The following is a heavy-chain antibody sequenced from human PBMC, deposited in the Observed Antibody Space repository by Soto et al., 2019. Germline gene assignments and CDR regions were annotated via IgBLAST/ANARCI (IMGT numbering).Heavy chain of an antibody. V-gene: IGHV3-66*01. CDR1: GFTVSSNY. Sequence: GGSLRLSCAASGFTVSSNYMNWVRQAPGKGLEWVSLIYSGGSTFYADSVKGRFTISRDNSKNTLYLQMNSLRAEDTAVYYCARETVFRSPDWGLGTLVTVSS. J-gene: IGHJ4*02. CDR2: IYSGGST. CDR3: ARETVFRSPD.